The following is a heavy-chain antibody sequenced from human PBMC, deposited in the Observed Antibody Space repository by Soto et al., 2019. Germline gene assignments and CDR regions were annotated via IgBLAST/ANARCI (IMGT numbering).Heavy chain of an antibody. CDR2: IIPIFGTA. CDR3: ARGVLLRYFNWFDP. D-gene: IGHD3-9*01. CDR1: GGTFSSYA. J-gene: IGHJ5*02. Sequence: SVKVSCKASGGTFSSYAISWVRQAPGQGLEWMGGIIPIFGTANYAQKFQGRVTITADKSTSTAYMELSSLRSEDTAVYYCARGVLLRYFNWFDPWGQGTLVTVSS. V-gene: IGHV1-69*06.